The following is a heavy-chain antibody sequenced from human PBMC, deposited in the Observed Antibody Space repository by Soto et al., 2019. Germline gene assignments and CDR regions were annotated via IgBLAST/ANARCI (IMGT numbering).Heavy chain of an antibody. V-gene: IGHV3-48*01. CDR3: ARDLGFWSGYSGSAPMDV. Sequence: PGGSLRLSCAASEFTFSNYAMSWVRQAPGKGLEWVSYISSSSSTIYYADSVKGRFTISRDNAKNSLYLQMNSLRAEDTAVYYCARDLGFWSGYSGSAPMDVWGKGTTVTVSS. J-gene: IGHJ6*04. CDR1: EFTFSNYA. CDR2: ISSSSSTI. D-gene: IGHD3-3*01.